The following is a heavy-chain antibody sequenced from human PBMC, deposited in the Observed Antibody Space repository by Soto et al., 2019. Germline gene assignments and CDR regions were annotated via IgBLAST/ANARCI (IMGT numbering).Heavy chain of an antibody. CDR3: ATRGYSYYGMDV. V-gene: IGHV1-24*01. J-gene: IGHJ6*02. Sequence: ASVKVSCKVSGYTLTELSMHWVRQAPGKGLEWMGGFDPEDGETIYAQKFQGRVTMTEDTSTDTAYMELSSLRSEDTAVYYCATRGYSYYGMDVWGQGTTVTVSS. CDR1: GYTLTELS. D-gene: IGHD5-18*01. CDR2: FDPEDGET.